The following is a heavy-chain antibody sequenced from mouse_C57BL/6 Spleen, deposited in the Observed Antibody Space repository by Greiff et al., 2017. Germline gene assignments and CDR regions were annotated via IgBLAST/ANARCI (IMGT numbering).Heavy chain of an antibody. D-gene: IGHD1-1*01. J-gene: IGHJ2*01. CDR3: ARSPYYYGSKGY. V-gene: IGHV1-64*01. CDR1: GYTFTSYW. Sequence: QVQLQQPGAELVKPGASVKLSCKASGYTFTSYWMPWVKQRPGQGLEWIGMIHPNSGSTNYNEKFKSKATLTVDKSSSTAYMQLSRLTSEDSAVYYCARSPYYYGSKGYWGQGTTLTVSS. CDR2: IHPNSGST.